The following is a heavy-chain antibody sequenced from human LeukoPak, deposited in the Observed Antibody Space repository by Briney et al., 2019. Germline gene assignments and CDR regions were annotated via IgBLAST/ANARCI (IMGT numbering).Heavy chain of an antibody. CDR3: ARGRPHGNDY. CDR2: IASDGSST. J-gene: IGHJ4*02. Sequence: GGSLRLSCAASGFTFSSYWMNWVRQAPGKGLVWVSRIASDGSSTIYADSVKGRFSISRDNAKNTLYLQMNSLRVEDTAVYYCARGRPHGNDYWGQGTLVTVSS. D-gene: IGHD4-23*01. V-gene: IGHV3-74*01. CDR1: GFTFSSYW.